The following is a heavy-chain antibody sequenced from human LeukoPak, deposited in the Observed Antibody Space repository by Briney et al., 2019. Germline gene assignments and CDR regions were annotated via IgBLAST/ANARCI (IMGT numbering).Heavy chain of an antibody. D-gene: IGHD6-6*01. J-gene: IGHJ5*02. CDR2: INPSGGST. V-gene: IGHV1-46*01. CDR1: RHTFTTYE. Sequence: GASVKASCKPSRHTFTTYEMHWVPQAPGQRPECMGIINPSGGSTSYAQKFQGRVTMTRDTSTSTVYMELSSLRSEDTAVYYCAHQEPTFEYSSPFDHWGQGTLVTVSS. CDR3: AHQEPTFEYSSPFDH.